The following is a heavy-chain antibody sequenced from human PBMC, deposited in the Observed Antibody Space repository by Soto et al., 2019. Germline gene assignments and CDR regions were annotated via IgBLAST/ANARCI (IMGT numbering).Heavy chain of an antibody. CDR3: ARGYDTALAPIF. Sequence: LSLTCAVYGGSFSSYHWSWIRQTPGKGLEWIGEINHLTTTNYNPSLKSRVIISLDTPKNQFSPKLSSVTAADTAVYYCARGYDTALAPIFWGQGILVTVSS. CDR2: INHLTTT. D-gene: IGHD5-18*01. V-gene: IGHV4-34*01. CDR1: GGSFSSYH. J-gene: IGHJ4*02.